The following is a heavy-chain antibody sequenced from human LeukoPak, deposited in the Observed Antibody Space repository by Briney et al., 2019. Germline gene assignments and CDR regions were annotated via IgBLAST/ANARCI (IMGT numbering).Heavy chain of an antibody. CDR1: GFTFSSYS. J-gene: IGHJ4*02. D-gene: IGHD2-2*01. Sequence: PGGSLRLSCAASGFTFSSYSMNWVRQAPGKGLEWVSSISSSSYIYYADSVKGRFTISRDNAKNSLYLQMNSLRAEDTAVYYCARRYCSSTSCFGFDYWGQGTLVTVSS. CDR3: ARRYCSSTSCFGFDY. V-gene: IGHV3-21*01. CDR2: ISSSSYI.